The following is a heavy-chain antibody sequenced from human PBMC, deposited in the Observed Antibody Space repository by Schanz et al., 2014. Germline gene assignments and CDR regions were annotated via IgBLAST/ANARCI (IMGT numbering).Heavy chain of an antibody. CDR2: IIPILGVA. CDR1: GGTFSSYT. Sequence: QVQLVQSGAEVKKPGSSVKVSCKASGGTFSSYTISWVRQAPGPGLEWMGRIIPILGVANYAQRFQGRVTITADKSTNTAYMELSSLRSDDSAVYYCAKRATRSVGWCFDLWGRGTLVTVSS. CDR3: AKRATRSVGWCFDL. J-gene: IGHJ2*01. D-gene: IGHD2-2*01. V-gene: IGHV1-69*02.